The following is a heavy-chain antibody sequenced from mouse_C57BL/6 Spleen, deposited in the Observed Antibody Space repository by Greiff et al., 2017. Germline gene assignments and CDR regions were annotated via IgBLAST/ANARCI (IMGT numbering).Heavy chain of an antibody. CDR2: IHPNSGST. D-gene: IGHD3-2*02. CDR1: GYTFTSYW. CDR3: ARGGSSGSWFAY. J-gene: IGHJ3*01. V-gene: IGHV1-64*01. Sequence: QVQLQQPGAELVKPGASVKLSCKASGYTFTSYWMHWVKQRPGQGLEWIGMIHPNSGSTNYNEKFKSKATLTVDKSSNTAYMQLSSLTSEDSAVYYCARGGSSGSWFAYWGQGTLVTVSA.